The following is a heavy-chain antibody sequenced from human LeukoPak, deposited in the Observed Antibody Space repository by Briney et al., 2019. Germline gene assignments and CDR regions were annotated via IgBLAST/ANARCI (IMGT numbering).Heavy chain of an antibody. CDR1: GYTFTSYY. J-gene: IGHJ4*02. Sequence: ASVKVSCKASGYTFTSYYMHWVRQAPGQGLEWMGIINPSGGSTSYAQKFQRRVTMTRDTSTSTVYMELSSLRSEDTPVYYCARDSPRVYYGSGSYYNALGYWGQGTLVTVSS. CDR3: ARDSPRVYYGSGSYYNALGY. V-gene: IGHV1-46*01. D-gene: IGHD3-10*01. CDR2: INPSGGST.